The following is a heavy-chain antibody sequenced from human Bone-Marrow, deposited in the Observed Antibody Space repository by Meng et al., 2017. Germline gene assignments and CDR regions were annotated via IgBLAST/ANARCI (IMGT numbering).Heavy chain of an antibody. V-gene: IGHV4-30-2*01. D-gene: IGHD2/OR15-2a*01. Sequence: QLQLQGSGSGLVKPSQTLSLTCAVSGGSISSGGYSWSWIRQPPGKGLEWIGYIYHSGSTHYNPSLKSRVIMSVDTSKNQFSLKLYSVTAADTAVYYCARARTTNQSKYRNAYNWFDPWGQGTLVTVSS. J-gene: IGHJ5*02. CDR2: IYHSGST. CDR1: GGSISSGGYS. CDR3: ARARTTNQSKYRNAYNWFDP.